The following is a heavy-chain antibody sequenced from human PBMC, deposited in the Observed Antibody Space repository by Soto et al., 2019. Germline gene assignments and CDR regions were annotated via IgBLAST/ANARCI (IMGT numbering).Heavy chain of an antibody. CDR3: AKVSRKGSAIDFDY. CDR2: VNPNNGDT. J-gene: IGHJ4*02. D-gene: IGHD3-10*01. CDR1: GYTFSNYD. V-gene: IGHV1-8*01. Sequence: QVQLVQSGAELKKPGASVKVSCKASGYTFSNYDMNWVRQATGQGPEWIGWVNPNNGDTGYAQKFQGRVTLTTDIYTTTAYMELTSLRSEDTANYYCAKVSRKGSAIDFDYWGQGTLITVSS.